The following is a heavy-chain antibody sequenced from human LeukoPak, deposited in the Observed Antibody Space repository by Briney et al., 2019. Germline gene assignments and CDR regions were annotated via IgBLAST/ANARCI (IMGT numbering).Heavy chain of an antibody. CDR1: GFTVSSNY. CDR2: INWNGGST. J-gene: IGHJ4*02. V-gene: IGHV3-20*04. Sequence: TGGSLRLSCAASGFTVSSNYMSWVRQAPGKGLEWVSGINWNGGSTGYADSVKGRFTISRDNAKNSLYLQMNSLRAEDTALYYCARVGYDFWSGYRDKYYFDYWGQGTLVTVSS. D-gene: IGHD3-3*01. CDR3: ARVGYDFWSGYRDKYYFDY.